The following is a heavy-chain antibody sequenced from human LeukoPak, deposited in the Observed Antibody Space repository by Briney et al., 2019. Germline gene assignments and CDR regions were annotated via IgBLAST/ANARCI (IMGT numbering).Heavy chain of an antibody. J-gene: IGHJ6*03. CDR1: GYTLTNYG. CDR2: ISTDNGNT. Sequence: ASVKVSCKASGYTLTNYGISWVRQAPGQGLEWMGWISTDNGNTNYAQNLQGRVTMTTDTSTNTAYMELRSPRSEDTAVYYCARVAGKLYCYYMDVWGKGTPVTVSS. D-gene: IGHD6-19*01. CDR3: ARVAGKLYCYYMDV. V-gene: IGHV1-18*01.